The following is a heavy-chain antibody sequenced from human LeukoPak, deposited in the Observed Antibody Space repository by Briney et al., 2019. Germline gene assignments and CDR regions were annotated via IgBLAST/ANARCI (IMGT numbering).Heavy chain of an antibody. CDR1: GGSISSSNW. J-gene: IGHJ5*02. D-gene: IGHD2-2*01. V-gene: IGHV4-4*02. CDR2: IYHSGST. CDR3: ARRGKVVPAYHGYNWFDP. Sequence: PSGTLSLTCAVSGGSISSSNWWSWVRRPPGKGLEWIGEIYHSGSTNYNPSLKSRVTISVDKSKNQFSLKLSSVTAADTAVYYCARRGKVVPAYHGYNWFDPWGQGTLVTVSS.